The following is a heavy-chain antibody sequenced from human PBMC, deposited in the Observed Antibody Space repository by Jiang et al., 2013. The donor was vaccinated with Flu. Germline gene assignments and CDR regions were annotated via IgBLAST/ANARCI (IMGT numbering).Heavy chain of an antibody. D-gene: IGHD3-10*01. Sequence: AISGDSVSNKGAAWDWVRQLPSGGLEWLGRTYYRSKWYFDYPVXFVGRVTLTPDTSKNQFSLRLTSVTPGDTALYYCLRAQFSSYDSWGQGTMVTVSS. CDR3: LRAQFSSYDS. J-gene: IGHJ4*02. V-gene: IGHV6-1*01. CDR2: TYYRSKWYF. CDR1: GDSVSNKGAA.